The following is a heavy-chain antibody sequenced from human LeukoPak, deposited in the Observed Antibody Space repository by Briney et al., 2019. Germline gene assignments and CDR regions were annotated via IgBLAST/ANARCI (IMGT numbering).Heavy chain of an antibody. D-gene: IGHD6-6*01. J-gene: IGHJ5*02. Sequence: SETLSLTCTVSGGSISSSSYYWGWRRQPPGKGLEWIGSIYYSGSTYYNPSLKSRVTISVDTSKNQFSLKLSSVTAADTAVYYCARGSSSSSWFDPWGQGTLVTVSS. V-gene: IGHV4-39*07. CDR1: GGSISSSSYY. CDR2: IYYSGST. CDR3: ARGSSSSSWFDP.